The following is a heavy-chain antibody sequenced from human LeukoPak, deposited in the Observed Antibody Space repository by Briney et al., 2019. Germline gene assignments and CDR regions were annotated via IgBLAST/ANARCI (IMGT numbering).Heavy chain of an antibody. V-gene: IGHV3-21*01. D-gene: IGHD6-19*01. CDR1: GFALNSYS. Sequence: GGSLRLSCAASGFALNSYSFTWVRQAPGKGLEWVAHISSTSAYIYYADSVKGRFTISRSNPDNVVYLQMNSPDAEDTAVYYCARLAVAGPTGWFDPWGQGTLVTVSS. CDR2: ISSTSAYI. J-gene: IGHJ5*02. CDR3: ARLAVAGPTGWFDP.